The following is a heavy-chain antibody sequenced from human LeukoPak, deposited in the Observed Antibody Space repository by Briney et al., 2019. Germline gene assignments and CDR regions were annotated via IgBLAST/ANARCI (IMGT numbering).Heavy chain of an antibody. CDR1: GFTVSNNY. D-gene: IGHD3-16*01. Sequence: PGGSLRLSCAVSGFTVSNNYMSWARQAPGKGLEWVASINHNGNVNYYVGSVKGRFTISRDNAKNSLYLQMSNLRAEDTAVYFCARGGGLDVWGQGATVTVSS. CDR3: ARGGGLDV. CDR2: INHNGNVN. J-gene: IGHJ6*02. V-gene: IGHV3-7*03.